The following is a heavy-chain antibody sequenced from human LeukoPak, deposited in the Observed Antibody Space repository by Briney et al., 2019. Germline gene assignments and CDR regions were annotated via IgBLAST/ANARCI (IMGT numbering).Heavy chain of an antibody. V-gene: IGHV3-21*01. CDR3: ARDRPVVLRFLEWSGGY. CDR2: ISSSSSYI. CDR1: GFTFSSYS. Sequence: GGSLRLSCAASGFTFSSYSMNWVRQAPGKGLEWVSSISSSSSYIYYADSVKGRFTISRDNAKNSLYLQMNSLRAEDTAVYYCARDRPVVLRFLEWSGGYWGQGTLVTVSS. J-gene: IGHJ4*02. D-gene: IGHD3-3*01.